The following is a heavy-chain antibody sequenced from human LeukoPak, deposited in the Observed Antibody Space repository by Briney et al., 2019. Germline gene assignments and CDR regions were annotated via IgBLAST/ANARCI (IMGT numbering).Heavy chain of an antibody. CDR3: AKDSTLVGATSFDD. CDR1: GFSFSTYG. Sequence: PGGSLRLSCAASGFSFSTYGMHWVRQVPGKGLEWVAVISYDGINRFYTDSVQGRFTISRDNSKSTLFLQMTSLSAEDTAVFYCAKDSTLVGATSFDDWGQGTLVTVSS. V-gene: IGHV3-30*18. D-gene: IGHD1-26*01. J-gene: IGHJ4*02. CDR2: ISYDGINR.